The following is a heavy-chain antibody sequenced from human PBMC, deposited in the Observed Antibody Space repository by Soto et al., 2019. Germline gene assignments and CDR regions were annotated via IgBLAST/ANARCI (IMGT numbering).Heavy chain of an antibody. J-gene: IGHJ6*03. CDR2: INWNGGST. CDR3: ARAGRLPSLYYYYYMDV. D-gene: IGHD4-17*01. V-gene: IGHV3-20*01. CDR1: GFTFDDYG. Sequence: GGSLRLSCAASGFTFDDYGMSWVRQAPGKGLEWVSGINWNGGSTGYADSVKGRFTISRDNAKNSLYLQMNSLRAEDTALYHCARAGRLPSLYYYYYMDVWGKGTTVTVSS.